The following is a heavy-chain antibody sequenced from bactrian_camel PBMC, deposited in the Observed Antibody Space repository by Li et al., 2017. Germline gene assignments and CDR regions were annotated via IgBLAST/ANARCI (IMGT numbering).Heavy chain of an antibody. V-gene: IGHV3S55*01. CDR3: SYDVYCGGNWNTFGV. D-gene: IGHD2*01. CDR2: MDTDGST. J-gene: IGHJ6*01. Sequence: HVQLVESGGDSVRAGGSLRLSCTASRDLHGRYCMGWFRQTPGKEREAVAEMDTDGSTTVADSVKGRFTISQDSSATTLFLQMNDLKPEDTAMYYCSYDVYCGGNWNTFGVWGQGTQVTVS. CDR1: RDLHGRYC.